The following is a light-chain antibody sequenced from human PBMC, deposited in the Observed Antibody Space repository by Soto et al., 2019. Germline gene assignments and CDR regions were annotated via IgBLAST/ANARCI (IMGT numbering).Light chain of an antibody. Sequence: QAVVTQEPSLTVSPGGTVTLTCGSSTGAVTSGHYPFWFQQKPGQAPRTLIYDTSNKNSWAPARFSGSLLGGKAALTLSGAQPEDEAEYYCLLSYSGTSVFGGGTQLTVL. CDR2: DTS. J-gene: IGLJ7*01. CDR1: TGAVTSGHY. CDR3: LLSYSGTSV. V-gene: IGLV7-46*01.